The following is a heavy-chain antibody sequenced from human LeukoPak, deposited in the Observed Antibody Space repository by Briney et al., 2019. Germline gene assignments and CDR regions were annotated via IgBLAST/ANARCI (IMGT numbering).Heavy chain of an antibody. CDR3: AKELSGSYAFDI. Sequence: PGGSLRLSCAASGFTFSSYGMHWVRQAPGKGLEWVAFIRYDGSNKYYADSVKGRFTVSRDNSKNTLYLQMNSLRAEDTAVYYCAKELSGSYAFDIWGQGTMVTVSS. CDR2: IRYDGSNK. CDR1: GFTFSSYG. D-gene: IGHD1-26*01. V-gene: IGHV3-30*02. J-gene: IGHJ3*02.